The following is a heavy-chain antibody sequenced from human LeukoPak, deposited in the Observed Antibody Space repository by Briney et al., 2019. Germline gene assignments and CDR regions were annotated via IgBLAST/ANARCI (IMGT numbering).Heavy chain of an antibody. CDR1: GFTFSDYW. CDR3: AREVNNGWYD. Sequence: GGSLRLSCAASGFTFSDYWIYWVRHAPGKGLMWVSRINPGGSYTNYADSVKGRFTISRDNAKNTVFLQMNSLRADDTGVYYCAREVNNGWYDWGQGTLVTVSS. D-gene: IGHD6-19*01. CDR2: INPGGSYT. J-gene: IGHJ4*02. V-gene: IGHV3-74*01.